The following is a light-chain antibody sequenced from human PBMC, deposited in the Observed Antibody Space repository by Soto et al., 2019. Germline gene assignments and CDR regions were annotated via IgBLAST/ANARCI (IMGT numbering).Light chain of an antibody. Sequence: EIVMTQSPATLSMSPGERATLSCRASQSVSSNLAWYQHKPGQAPRLLIYDASTRATGVPARFIGSGSGTDFTLTISSLESEHFAVFYCQQYSNWPLTFGQGTKVEIK. CDR1: QSVSSN. CDR3: QQYSNWPLT. J-gene: IGKJ5*01. CDR2: DAS. V-gene: IGKV3-11*01.